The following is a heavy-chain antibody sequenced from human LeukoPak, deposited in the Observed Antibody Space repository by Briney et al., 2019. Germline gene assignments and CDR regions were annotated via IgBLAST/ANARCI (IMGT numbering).Heavy chain of an antibody. CDR2: IIPIFGTA. J-gene: IGHJ6*03. D-gene: IGHD3-10*01. V-gene: IGHV1-69*06. CDR1: GGTFSSYA. Sequence: GASVKVSCKASGGTFSSYAISWVRQAPGQGLEWMGGIIPIFGTANYAQKFQGRVTITADKSTSTAYMELSSLRSEDTAVYYCAKYGSGSYRSSYYYYMDVWGKGTTVTISS. CDR3: AKYGSGSYRSSYYYYMDV.